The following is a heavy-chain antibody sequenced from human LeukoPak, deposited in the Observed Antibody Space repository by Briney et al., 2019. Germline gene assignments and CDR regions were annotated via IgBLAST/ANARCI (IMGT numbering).Heavy chain of an antibody. CDR3: ARAVYSSSVLDY. V-gene: IGHV4-59*01. J-gene: IGHJ4*02. CDR2: NYYSGIT. CDR1: GTSINSYY. Sequence: PSETLSLTCTFSGTSINSYYWSWIRQPPGKGLEWIGYNYYSGITNYNPSLKSRVTISVDTSKNQFSLKLSSVTAADTAVYYCARAVYSSSVLDYWGQGTLVTVSS. D-gene: IGHD6-13*01.